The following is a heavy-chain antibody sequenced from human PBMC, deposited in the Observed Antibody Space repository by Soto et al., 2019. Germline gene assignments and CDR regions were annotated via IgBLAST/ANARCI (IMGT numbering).Heavy chain of an antibody. J-gene: IGHJ6*02. D-gene: IGHD4-17*01. CDR2: IIPIFRTA. V-gene: IGHV1-69*13. CDR1: GGTFSSYA. Sequence: SVKVSCKASGGTFSSYAISWVRQAPGQVLEGMGGIIPIFRTANYAQKFQGRVTITADESTSRDYMELSSLRSEDTAVYYCARESAHDYGGNYYYYGMEVWVQGTTLTVSS. CDR3: ARESAHDYGGNYYYYGMEV.